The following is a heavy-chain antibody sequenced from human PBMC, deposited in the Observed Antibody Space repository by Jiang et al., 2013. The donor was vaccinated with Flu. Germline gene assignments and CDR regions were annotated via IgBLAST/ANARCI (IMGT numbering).Heavy chain of an antibody. V-gene: IGHV4-4*02. CDR2: VIHNGNT. J-gene: IGHJ6*03. Sequence: PGLVKPSGTLSLTCTVSGVSISSPNWWNWVRQSPGKGLEWIGEVIHNGNTDYNPSFKSRVTMSMDKSSNQFSLELRSVTAADTAVYFCARGRMWVGHLHSYYYMDVWGKGTTVTVSS. CDR3: ARGRMWVGHLHSYYYMDV. CDR1: GVSISSPNW. D-gene: IGHD1-26*01.